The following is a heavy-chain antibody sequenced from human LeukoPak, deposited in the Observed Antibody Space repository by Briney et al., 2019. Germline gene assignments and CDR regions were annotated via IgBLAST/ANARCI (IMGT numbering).Heavy chain of an antibody. V-gene: IGHV3-11*04. CDR1: GFTFSYVY. CDR2: ISGDGANI. J-gene: IGHJ3*02. CDR3: ARIALVFGRTFIIPDAFDI. D-gene: IGHD3-3*01. Sequence: GGSLRLSCAASGFTFSYVYMTWIRQAPGKGLEWVSYISGDGANIFYADSVKGRFTVSRDNAKNSLYLQMNSLRGEDTAIYYCARIALVFGRTFIIPDAFDIWGQGTLVTVSS.